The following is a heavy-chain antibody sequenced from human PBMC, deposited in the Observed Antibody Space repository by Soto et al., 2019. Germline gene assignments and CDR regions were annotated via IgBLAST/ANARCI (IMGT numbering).Heavy chain of an antibody. D-gene: IGHD5-18*01. V-gene: IGHV3-23*01. CDR3: AKDRSYRQGGLDY. J-gene: IGHJ4*02. Sequence: RGSLRLSWGVSGCTCSSYAGSWVRQAPGKGLEWVSAISGSGGSTYYADSVKGRFTISRDNSKNTLYLQMNSLRAEDTAVYYCAKDRSYRQGGLDYWGQGTLVTVSS. CDR1: GCTCSSYA. CDR2: ISGSGGST.